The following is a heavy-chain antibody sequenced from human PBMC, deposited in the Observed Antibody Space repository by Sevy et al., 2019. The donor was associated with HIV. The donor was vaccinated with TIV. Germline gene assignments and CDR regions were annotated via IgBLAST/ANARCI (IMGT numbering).Heavy chain of an antibody. Sequence: GESLKISCKGSGYSFTSYWIGWVRQMPGKGLEWMGIFYPGDSDTRYSPSFQGQVTISADKSIVTAYLQWSSLKASDTAMYYCARALWSGYYREAFDIWGQGTMVTVSS. CDR2: FYPGDSDT. D-gene: IGHD3-3*01. CDR3: ARALWSGYYREAFDI. CDR1: GYSFTSYW. V-gene: IGHV5-51*01. J-gene: IGHJ3*02.